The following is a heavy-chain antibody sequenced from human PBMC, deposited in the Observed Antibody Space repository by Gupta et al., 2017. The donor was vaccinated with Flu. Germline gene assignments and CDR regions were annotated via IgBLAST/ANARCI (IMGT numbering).Heavy chain of an antibody. CDR1: GFSFRSFA. D-gene: IGHD2-21*01. V-gene: IGHV3-30-3*01. J-gene: IGHJ6*03. CDR3: ARDHSDFPNNYYYMDV. CDR2: VSYDGGNK. Sequence: QVQLVESGGGVVQPGRSLRLSCAASGFSFRSFATHWVRPTPGKGLEWLAVVSYDGGNKYYADSVKGRFTISRDNSNNTLYLEVHSLRTDDTGVYFCARDHSDFPNNYYYMDVWGKGTTVTVSS.